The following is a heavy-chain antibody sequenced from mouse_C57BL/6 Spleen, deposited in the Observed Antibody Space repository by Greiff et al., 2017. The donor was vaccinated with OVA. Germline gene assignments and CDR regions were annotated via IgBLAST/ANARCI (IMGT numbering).Heavy chain of an antibody. CDR2: FFPGSGSI. CDR1: GYTFTEYT. D-gene: IGHD2-4*01. J-gene: IGHJ3*01. Sequence: VQLQQSGAELVKPGASVKLSCKASGYTFTEYTIHWVKQRFGQGLEWIGWFFPGSGSIKYNEKFKDKATLTADKSSSTVYMELTSLRSEDSAVYFGARHLRLYYDYDGGFAYWGQGTLVTVSA. V-gene: IGHV1-62-2*01. CDR3: ARHLRLYYDYDGGFAY.